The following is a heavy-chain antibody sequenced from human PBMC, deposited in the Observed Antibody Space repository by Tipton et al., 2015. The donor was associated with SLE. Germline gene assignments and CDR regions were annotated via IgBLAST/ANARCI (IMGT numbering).Heavy chain of an antibody. J-gene: IGHJ4*02. CDR1: GYSISSGSY. Sequence: GLVKPSETLSLTCTVSGYSISSGSYWGWIRQPPRRGLEWIGNIYHSESTYYNPSFRSRVTISLDRSKNQFSLTLNSVTAADTAVYYCARAEYSAYDVPQFDLWGQGSLVTVSS. CDR2: IYHSEST. D-gene: IGHD5-12*01. CDR3: ARAEYSAYDVPQFDL. V-gene: IGHV4-38-2*02.